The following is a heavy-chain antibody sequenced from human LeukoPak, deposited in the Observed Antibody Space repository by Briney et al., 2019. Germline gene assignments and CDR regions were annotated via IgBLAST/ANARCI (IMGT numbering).Heavy chain of an antibody. V-gene: IGHV4-59*01. J-gene: IGHJ4*02. D-gene: IGHD6-13*01. CDR2: IYYRGST. Sequence: SETLSLTCTVSGASISSYYWSWIRQPSGKGLEWIGYIYYRGSTKYNPSLKSRVTISVDTSKNQFSLKLSSVTAADTAVYYCASGPYPAAGTDHQFDYWGQGTLVTVSS. CDR1: GASISSYY. CDR3: ASGPYPAAGTDHQFDY.